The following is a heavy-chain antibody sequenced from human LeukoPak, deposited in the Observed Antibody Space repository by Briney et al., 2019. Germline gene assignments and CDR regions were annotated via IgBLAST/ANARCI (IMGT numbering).Heavy chain of an antibody. V-gene: IGHV3-43*02. CDR3: STWAFYHGLDV. Sequence: GGSLRLSCAASGFTLGPYAMHWVRQRPGKGLEWVAHINADGGRTFYADSVEGRFTISRDNSKDSLYLQMNSLTTDDTAFYYCSTWAFYHGLDVWGQGATVIVSS. J-gene: IGHJ6*02. CDR2: INADGGRT. D-gene: IGHD2/OR15-2a*01. CDR1: GFTLGPYA.